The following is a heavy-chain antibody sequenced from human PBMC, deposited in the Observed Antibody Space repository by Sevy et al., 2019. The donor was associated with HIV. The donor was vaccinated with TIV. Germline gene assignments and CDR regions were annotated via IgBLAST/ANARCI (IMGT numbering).Heavy chain of an antibody. V-gene: IGHV3-53*01. J-gene: IGHJ6*02. CDR3: ARVGYCRGGTCFSGFYYAMDV. CDR2: VYSGGAT. D-gene: IGHD2-15*01. Sequence: EGSLRLSCAVSGVTLTNEFFSWVRQAPGKGLEWDAVVYSGGATYYADSVKGRFTISRDKSKNTLYLQMKSLRAEDTAVYYCARVGYCRGGTCFSGFYYAMDVWGQGTTVTVSS. CDR1: GVTLTNEF.